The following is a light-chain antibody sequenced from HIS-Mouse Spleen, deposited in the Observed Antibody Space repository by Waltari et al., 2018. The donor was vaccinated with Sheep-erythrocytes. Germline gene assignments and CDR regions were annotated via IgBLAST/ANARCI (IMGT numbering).Light chain of an antibody. Sequence: QSALTQPASVSWSPGPSITISCTGTSSAVGRYNLVPWYQQHPGKAPKLMIYEGSKRPSGVSNRFSGSKSGNTASLTISGLQAEDEADYYCCSYAGSSTPWVFGGGTKLTVL. J-gene: IGLJ3*02. V-gene: IGLV2-23*01. CDR2: EGS. CDR1: SSAVGRYNL. CDR3: CSYAGSSTPWV.